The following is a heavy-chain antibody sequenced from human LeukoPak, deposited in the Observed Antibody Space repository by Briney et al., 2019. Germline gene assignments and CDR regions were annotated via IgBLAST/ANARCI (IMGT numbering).Heavy chain of an antibody. CDR2: IYTSGST. CDR1: GGSISSGSYY. CDR3: AREAGYSSFGGFDP. D-gene: IGHD6-19*01. V-gene: IGHV4-61*02. J-gene: IGHJ5*02. Sequence: PSQTLSLTCTVSGGSISSGSYYWSWIRQPAGKGLEWIGRIYTSGSTNYNPSLKSRVTISVDTSKNQFSLKLSSVTAADTAVYYCAREAGYSSFGGFDPWGQGTLVTVSS.